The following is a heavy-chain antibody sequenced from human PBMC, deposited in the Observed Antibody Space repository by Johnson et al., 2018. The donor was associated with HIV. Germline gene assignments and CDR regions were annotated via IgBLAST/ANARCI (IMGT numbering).Heavy chain of an antibody. CDR3: AKELGIPIGWYRGAFDI. Sequence: QVQLVESGGGVVQPGRSLRLSCAASGFTFSSYGMHWVRQAPGKGLEWVAVIWYDGSNKYYADSVKGRFTISRDNSKNPLYLQMNSLRAEDTSVDYWAKELGIPIGWYRGAFDIWGQGTMVTVSS. CDR2: IWYDGSNK. V-gene: IGHV3-33*06. CDR1: GFTFSSYG. J-gene: IGHJ3*02. D-gene: IGHD6-19*01.